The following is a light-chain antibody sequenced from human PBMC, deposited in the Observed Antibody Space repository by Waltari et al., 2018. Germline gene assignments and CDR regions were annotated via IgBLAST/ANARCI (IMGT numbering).Light chain of an antibody. CDR2: DTS. CDR3: HQRSDWLRS. V-gene: IGKV3-11*01. Sequence: ENVLTQSPATLSLSPGERATLSCRASQSVTSSLAWYQQKPGQTPRLLIYDTSKRATGIPARFSGSGSGTDFTLTISSLEPEDFAVYYCHQRSDWLRSFGQGTKLEIK. J-gene: IGKJ2*03. CDR1: QSVTSS.